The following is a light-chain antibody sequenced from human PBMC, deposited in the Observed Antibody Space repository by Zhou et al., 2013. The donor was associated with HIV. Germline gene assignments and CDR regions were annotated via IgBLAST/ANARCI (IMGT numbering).Light chain of an antibody. V-gene: IGKV1-12*01. CDR2: EAS. CDR3: QQANTFPYT. Sequence: DIQMTQSPSSVSASVGDRVTLTCRASQEITRFLAWYQLKPGKAPKLLIYEASTLQSGVPSRFSGSGYGTDFTLTISSLQPEDFATYYCQQANTFPYTFGPGTKLEI. CDR1: QEITRF. J-gene: IGKJ2*01.